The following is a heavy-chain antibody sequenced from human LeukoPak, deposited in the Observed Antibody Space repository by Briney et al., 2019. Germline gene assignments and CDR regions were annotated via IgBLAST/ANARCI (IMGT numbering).Heavy chain of an antibody. Sequence: SETLSLTCAVSGDSIGSNYWSWIRQPAGKGLEWIGRIYPSGSNYNPSLKSRVTISVDKSKNQFSLKLISVTAADTAMYYCAKSSGSYRPWGQGTLVTVSS. CDR1: GDSIGSNY. V-gene: IGHV4-4*07. CDR3: AKSSGSYRP. CDR2: IYPSGS. J-gene: IGHJ5*02. D-gene: IGHD1-26*01.